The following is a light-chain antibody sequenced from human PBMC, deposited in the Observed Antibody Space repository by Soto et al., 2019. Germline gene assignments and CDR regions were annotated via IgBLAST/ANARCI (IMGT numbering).Light chain of an antibody. CDR1: QSVSSN. CDR2: GAS. CDR3: QQYNNWPPVT. J-gene: IGKJ1*01. Sequence: EIVMTQSAATLSVSPGERATLSCRASQSVSSNLAWYQQKPGQAPRLLIYGASTRATGIPARFSGSGSGTELTLTISSLQSEGFAVYYCQQYNNWPPVTFGQGTKVEIK. V-gene: IGKV3-15*01.